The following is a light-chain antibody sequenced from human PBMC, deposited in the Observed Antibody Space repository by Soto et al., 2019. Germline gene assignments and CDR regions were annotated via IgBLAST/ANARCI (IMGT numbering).Light chain of an antibody. Sequence: EIVMTQSPATLSVSPGERATLSCRASQSLTSTLAWYQQKPGQAPRLLIYAVSTRASGIPARFSGSGSGTEFTLSISSLQSEDFAVYYCQQYGNWPRTFGQGTKVDIK. CDR2: AVS. CDR3: QQYGNWPRT. CDR1: QSLTST. J-gene: IGKJ1*01. V-gene: IGKV3-15*01.